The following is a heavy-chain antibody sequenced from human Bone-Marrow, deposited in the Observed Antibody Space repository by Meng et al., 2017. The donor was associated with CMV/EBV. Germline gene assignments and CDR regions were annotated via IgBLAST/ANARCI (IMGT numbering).Heavy chain of an antibody. CDR2: INSDGSST. CDR3: ARVFPLGYCSGGSCG. CDR1: GFTFSNYW. D-gene: IGHD2-15*01. V-gene: IGHV3-74*01. Sequence: ESLKISCAASGFTFSNYWMHWVRQAPGKGLVWVSRINSDGSSTSYADSVKGRFTISRDNAKNTLYLQMNSLRAEDTAVYYCARVFPLGYCSGGSCGWGQGTLVTVSS. J-gene: IGHJ4*02.